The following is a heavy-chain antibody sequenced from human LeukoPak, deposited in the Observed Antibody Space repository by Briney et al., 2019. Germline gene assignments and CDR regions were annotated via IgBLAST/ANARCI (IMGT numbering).Heavy chain of an antibody. CDR3: AKSPGYCSSTSCYRKDYFDY. J-gene: IGHJ4*02. CDR2: IRYDGSNK. Sequence: TAGSLRLSCAASGCTFSSYGMHWVRQAPGKGLEWVAFIRYDGSNKYYADFVKGRFTISRDNSKNTLYLQMNSLRAEDTAVYYCAKSPGYCSSTSCYRKDYFDYWGQGTLVTVSS. CDR1: GCTFSSYG. V-gene: IGHV3-30*02. D-gene: IGHD2-2*02.